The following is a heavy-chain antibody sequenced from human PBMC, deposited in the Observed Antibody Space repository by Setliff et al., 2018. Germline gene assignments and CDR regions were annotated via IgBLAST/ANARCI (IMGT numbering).Heavy chain of an antibody. J-gene: IGHJ5*01. CDR2: IRYDSSTR. CDR3: AKDRVPDGIWDFDS. CDR1: GFDFSSYG. D-gene: IGHD1-20*01. V-gene: IGHV3-30*02. Sequence: GGSLRLSCVASGFDFSSYGMHWVRQAPGKGLEWVTLIRYDSSTRHYADSVKGRFSVSRDNSRNTLYLQMNSLRVEDTALYHCAKDRVPDGIWDFDSWGPGTLVTVSS.